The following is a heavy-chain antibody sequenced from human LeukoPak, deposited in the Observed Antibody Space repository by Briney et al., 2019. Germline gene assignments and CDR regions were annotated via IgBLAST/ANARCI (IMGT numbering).Heavy chain of an antibody. J-gene: IGHJ4*02. CDR2: IKQDGSEK. D-gene: IGHD3-22*01. V-gene: IGHV3-7*01. CDR3: ARDKYYDRYFDS. Sequence: GGSLRLSCAASGFTFNSNWMSWVRQAPGKGLEWVANIKQDGSEKYYVDSVKGRFTISRDNAKNSLSLQMNSLRAKDTAVYYCARDKYYDRYFDSWGQGTLVTVSS. CDR1: GFTFNSNW.